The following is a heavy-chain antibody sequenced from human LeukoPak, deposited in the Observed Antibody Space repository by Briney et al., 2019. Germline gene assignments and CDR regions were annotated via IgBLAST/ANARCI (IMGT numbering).Heavy chain of an antibody. CDR3: ARDSAPYCGGDCYFDY. CDR1: GFTFSRFG. Sequence: GGSLRLSCAASGFTFSRFGMRWVRQAPGKGLEWEAVIWFDGSSTYYADSVKGRFTISRDNSKNMLYLQMNSLRVEDTGVYFCARDSAPYCGGDCYFDYWGHGTLVTVSS. D-gene: IGHD2-21*02. CDR2: IWFDGSST. J-gene: IGHJ4*01. V-gene: IGHV3-33*01.